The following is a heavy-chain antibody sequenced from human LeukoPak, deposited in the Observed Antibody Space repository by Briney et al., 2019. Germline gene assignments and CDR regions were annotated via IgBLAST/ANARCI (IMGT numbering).Heavy chain of an antibody. CDR1: GGSISSSNW. V-gene: IGHV4-4*02. J-gene: IGHJ6*03. Sequence: SGTLSLTCAVSGGSISSSNWWSWVRQPPGKGLEWIGEIYHSGSTNYNPSLKSRVTISVDKSKNQFSLKLSSVTAADAAVYYCARAREGRYYGSGSYLKYYYYYYMDVWGKGPTVTVSS. CDR2: IYHSGST. CDR3: ARAREGRYYGSGSYLKYYYYYYMDV. D-gene: IGHD3-10*01.